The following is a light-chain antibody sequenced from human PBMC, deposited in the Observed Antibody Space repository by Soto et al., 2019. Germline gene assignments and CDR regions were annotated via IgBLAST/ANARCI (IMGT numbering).Light chain of an antibody. CDR3: TSYTTTSSYV. CDR1: SSDVGGYNF. V-gene: IGLV2-14*01. Sequence: QSVLTQPASVSGSPGQSITISCTGTSSDVGGYNFVSWYQHHPGKAPKLMIYEVSNRPSGVSSRFSGSKSGNTASLTISGLQTEDEADYYCTSYTTTSSYVFGTGTNLTVL. J-gene: IGLJ1*01. CDR2: EVS.